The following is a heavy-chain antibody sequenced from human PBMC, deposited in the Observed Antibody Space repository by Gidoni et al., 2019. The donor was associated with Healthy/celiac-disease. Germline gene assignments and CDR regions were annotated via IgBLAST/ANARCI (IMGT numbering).Heavy chain of an antibody. CDR3: ARDSGSYDY. V-gene: IGHV3-33*01. D-gene: IGHD1-26*01. CDR2: IWYDGSNK. CDR1: GFTFSSYG. Sequence: QVQLVESGGGVVQPGRYLRLSCAASGFTFSSYGMHWVRQAPGKGLEWVAVIWYDGSNKYYADSVKGRFTISRDNSKNTLYLQMNSLRAEDTAVYYCARDSGSYDYWGQGTLVTVSS. J-gene: IGHJ4*02.